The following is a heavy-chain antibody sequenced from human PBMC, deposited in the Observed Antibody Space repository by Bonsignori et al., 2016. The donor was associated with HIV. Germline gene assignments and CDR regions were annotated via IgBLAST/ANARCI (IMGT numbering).Heavy chain of an antibody. CDR3: ARGRYPWTSFDI. J-gene: IGHJ3*02. CDR1: GYPFTSYD. V-gene: IGHV1-8*01. CDR2: LNPDSGNT. Sequence: ASVKVSCKSSGYPFTSYDINWVRQAPGQGLEYVGWLNPDSGNTGYTQKFQGRVTISRDISMGTAYMEVKSLRSDDTAIYYCARGRYPWTSFDIWGPGTLVTVSS. D-gene: IGHD3-16*02.